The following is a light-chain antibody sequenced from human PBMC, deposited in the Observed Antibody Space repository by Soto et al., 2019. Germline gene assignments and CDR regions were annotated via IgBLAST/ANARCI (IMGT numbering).Light chain of an antibody. CDR1: QGISRY. J-gene: IGKJ5*01. Sequence: DIQMTQSPSSLSASVGDRVTITCRASQGISRYLNWYQQKPGKAPKLLIYVVSSLQSGVPSRFSGSGSGTDFTLTISRLEPEDFALYYCQHYVERSPITFGQGTRLEIK. CDR3: QHYVERSPIT. V-gene: IGKV1-39*01. CDR2: VVS.